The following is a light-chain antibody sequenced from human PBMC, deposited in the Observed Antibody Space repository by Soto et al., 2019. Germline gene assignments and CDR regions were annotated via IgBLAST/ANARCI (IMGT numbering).Light chain of an antibody. CDR2: AAS. J-gene: IGKJ5*01. CDR3: QQGYNSPIT. Sequence: DIQITQSPSSLSASVGDRVTITCRASQTISSNLNWYQQKPGKAPKLLIYAASNLQSGVPSRFSGSGSGTDFTLTISSLQPEDFATYYCQQGYNSPITFGQGTRLEIK. CDR1: QTISSN. V-gene: IGKV1-39*01.